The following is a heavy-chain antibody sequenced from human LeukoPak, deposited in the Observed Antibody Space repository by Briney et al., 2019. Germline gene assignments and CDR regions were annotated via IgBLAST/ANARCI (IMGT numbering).Heavy chain of an antibody. CDR3: ARDTVHSSGWYLWFDP. J-gene: IGHJ5*02. CDR2: IYYSGST. V-gene: IGHV4-59*11. Sequence: SETLSLTCTVSGGSIGSHYWSWIRQPPGKGLEWIGYIYYSGSTNYNPSLKSRVTISVDTSKNQFSLKLSSVTAADTAVYYCARDTVHSSGWYLWFDPWGQGTLVTVSS. CDR1: GGSIGSHY. D-gene: IGHD6-19*01.